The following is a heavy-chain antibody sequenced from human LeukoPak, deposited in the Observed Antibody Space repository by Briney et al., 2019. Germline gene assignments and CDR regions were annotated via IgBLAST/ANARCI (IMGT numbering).Heavy chain of an antibody. V-gene: IGHV4-39*01. Sequence: SETLSLTCSVSGGSISSSNYYWGWIRQPRGKGLEWIGSIFYSGRTYYNPSLKSRVTISVDTSKNQFSLKLSSVTAADTAVYYCAKSGWYKEDAFDIWGQGTMVTVSS. CDR2: IFYSGRT. CDR1: GGSISSSNYY. CDR3: AKSGWYKEDAFDI. J-gene: IGHJ3*02. D-gene: IGHD6-19*01.